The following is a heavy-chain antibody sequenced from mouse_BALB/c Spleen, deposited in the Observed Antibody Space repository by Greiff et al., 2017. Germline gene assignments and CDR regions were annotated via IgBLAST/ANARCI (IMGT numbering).Heavy chain of an antibody. J-gene: IGHJ2*01. CDR2: IYPYNGGT. CDR3: AREDWEGFFDY. D-gene: IGHD4-1*01. CDR1: GYTFTDYN. Sequence: VQLQQSGPELVKPGASVKISCKASGYTFTDYNMHWVKQSHGKSLEWIGYIYPYNGGTGYYQKFKSKATLTVDNSSSTAYMELRSLTSEDSAVYYCAREDWEGFFDYWGQGTTLTVSS. V-gene: IGHV1S29*02.